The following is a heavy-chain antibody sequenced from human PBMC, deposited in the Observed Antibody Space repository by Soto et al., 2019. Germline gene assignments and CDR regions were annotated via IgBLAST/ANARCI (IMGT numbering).Heavy chain of an antibody. CDR2: ISYDGSNK. Sequence: QVQLVESGGGVVQPGRALRLSCAAAGFTFSNYGMHWVRQAPGKGLEWVAVISYDGSNKYYADSVKGRFTISRDNSKNTLYLQMNSLRAEDTAVYYCTQEEDSSGYYRYCGQGTLVTVSS. D-gene: IGHD3-22*01. V-gene: IGHV3-30*18. CDR1: GFTFSNYG. CDR3: TQEEDSSGYYRY. J-gene: IGHJ4*02.